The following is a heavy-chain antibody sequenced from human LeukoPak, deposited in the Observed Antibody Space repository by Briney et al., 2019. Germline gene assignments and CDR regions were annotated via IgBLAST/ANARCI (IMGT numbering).Heavy chain of an antibody. CDR2: ISYDGSNK. J-gene: IGHJ3*02. Sequence: GGSLRLSCAASGFTFSSYGMHWVRQAPGKGLEWVAVISYDGSNKYYADSVKGRFTISRDNSKNTLYLQMNSLRAEDTAVYYCARDPSFYDSSGYFIPRGGQGAFDIWGQGTMVTVSS. CDR1: GFTFSSYG. CDR3: ARDPSFYDSSGYFIPRGGQGAFDI. D-gene: IGHD3-22*01. V-gene: IGHV3-30*03.